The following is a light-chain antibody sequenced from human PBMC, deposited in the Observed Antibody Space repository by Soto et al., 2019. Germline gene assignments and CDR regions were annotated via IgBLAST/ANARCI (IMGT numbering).Light chain of an antibody. CDR3: QLSDSSPLLT. CDR2: GAS. CDR1: QSVISNY. V-gene: IGKV3-20*01. J-gene: IGKJ4*01. Sequence: EIVLTQSPGTLSLSPGERATLSCRASQSVISNYLAWYQRKPGQAPRLLLYGASNRATGIPDRFSGSGSGTDFTLTISRLAHEDFAVYYCQLSDSSPLLTFGGGTKVEIK.